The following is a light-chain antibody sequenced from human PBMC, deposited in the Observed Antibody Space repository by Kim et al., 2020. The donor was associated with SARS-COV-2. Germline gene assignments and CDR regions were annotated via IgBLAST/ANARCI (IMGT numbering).Light chain of an antibody. CDR2: EVT. CDR3: SSYADTERV. J-gene: IGLJ2*01. CDR1: SSDVGGYDY. Sequence: QSALTQPPSASGSPGQSVTISCTGTSSDVGGYDYVSWYQQYPGKAPRLMIYEVTKRPSGVPDRFSGSKSGNTASLTVSRLQADDEADYYCSSYADTERVFGGGTQLTVL. V-gene: IGLV2-8*01.